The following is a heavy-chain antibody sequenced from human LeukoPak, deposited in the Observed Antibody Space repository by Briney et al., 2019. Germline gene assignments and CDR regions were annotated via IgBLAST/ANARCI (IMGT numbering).Heavy chain of an antibody. V-gene: IGHV1-2*02. D-gene: IGHD3-9*01. J-gene: IGHJ4*02. CDR3: ARDRPGGLRYFDWLSY. Sequence: ASVKVSCKASGYTFTGFFMHWVRQAPGQGLEWMGWINPNIGDAYYAQKFQGRVTMTRDRSINTAYMELSRLTSDDTAVYYCARDRPGGLRYFDWLSYWGQGTLVTVSS. CDR1: GYTFTGFF. CDR2: INPNIGDA.